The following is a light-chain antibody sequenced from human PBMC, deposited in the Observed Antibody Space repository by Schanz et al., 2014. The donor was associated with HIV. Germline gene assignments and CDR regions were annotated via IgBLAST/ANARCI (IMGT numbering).Light chain of an antibody. CDR2: DVS. V-gene: IGLV2-14*01. CDR1: SSDVGGYNY. CDR3: AAWDDSLSGVV. J-gene: IGLJ2*01. Sequence: QSVLTQPPSASGSPGQSVTISCTGTSSDVGGYNYVSWYQQHPGKAPKLMIYDVSNRPSGVSNRFSGSKSGNTASLTISGLQAEDEADYYCAAWDDSLSGVVFGGGTKLTVL.